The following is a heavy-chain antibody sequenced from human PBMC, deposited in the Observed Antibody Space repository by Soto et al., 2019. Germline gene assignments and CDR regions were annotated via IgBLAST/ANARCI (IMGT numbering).Heavy chain of an antibody. V-gene: IGHV3-53*01. Sequence: GGSLRLSCAASGFTVSNNYMSWVRQAPGKGLEWVSVIYSGGSTYYADSVKGRFPIARDNSKNTLYLQMNSLRAEDTAVYYCARDLQRGDAADGMDVWGQGTTVTVSS. CDR2: IYSGGST. CDR3: ARDLQRGDAADGMDV. CDR1: GFTVSNNY. J-gene: IGHJ6*02. D-gene: IGHD6-25*01.